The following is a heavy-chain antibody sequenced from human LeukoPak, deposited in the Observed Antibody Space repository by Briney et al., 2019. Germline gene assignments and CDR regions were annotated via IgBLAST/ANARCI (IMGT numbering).Heavy chain of an antibody. Sequence: PGGSLTLSCAASGFTFSSYAMSWLHQAPGKGRVWVSAISGSGGSKYYADTVKGRFTISRDNSKNTLYLQMNSLRAEDTGVYYCAKDRVLADWGQGTLVTVSS. CDR1: GFTFSSYA. CDR2: ISGSGGSK. CDR3: AKDRVLAD. D-gene: IGHD3-10*01. V-gene: IGHV3-23*01. J-gene: IGHJ4*02.